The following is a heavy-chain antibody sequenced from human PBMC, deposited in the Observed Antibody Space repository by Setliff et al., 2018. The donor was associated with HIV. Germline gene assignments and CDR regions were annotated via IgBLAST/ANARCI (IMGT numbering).Heavy chain of an antibody. CDR2: ISASGTT. V-gene: IGHV4-61*02. CDR3: ARDFNFWSGYYTQSWFDA. CDR1: GGSISSGGYY. Sequence: SETLSLTCTVSGGSISSGGYYWSWIRQPAGKGLEWIGRISASGTTNYNPSLKGRVTISVDTSKNQFSLKLNSVTAADTAVYYCARDFNFWSGYYTQSWFDAWGQGTLVTVSS. D-gene: IGHD3-3*01. J-gene: IGHJ5*02.